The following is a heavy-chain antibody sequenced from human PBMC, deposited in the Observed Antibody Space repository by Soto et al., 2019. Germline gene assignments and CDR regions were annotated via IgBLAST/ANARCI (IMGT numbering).Heavy chain of an antibody. D-gene: IGHD2-15*01. CDR1: GGTFSSYA. CDR2: IIPIFGTA. Sequence: SVKVSCKASGGTFSSYAISWVRQAPGQGLEWMGGIIPIFGTANYAQKFQGRVTITADESTSTAYMELSSLRSEDTTVYYCARGYCSGGSCYRHYGMDVWGQGTTVTVSS. V-gene: IGHV1-69*13. J-gene: IGHJ6*02. CDR3: ARGYCSGGSCYRHYGMDV.